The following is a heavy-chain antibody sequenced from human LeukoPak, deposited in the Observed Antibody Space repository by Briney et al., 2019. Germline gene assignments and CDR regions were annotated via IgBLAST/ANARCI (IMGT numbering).Heavy chain of an antibody. CDR2: ISSSGSTI. Sequence: GGSLRLSCAASGFTFSSYEMNWVRQAPGKGLAWVSYISSSGSTIYCADSVKGRFTISRDNAKNSLYLQMNSLRAEDTAVYYCASLDEDYGSGSYYKSWGQGTLVTVSS. CDR3: ASLDEDYGSGSYYKS. J-gene: IGHJ5*02. V-gene: IGHV3-48*03. CDR1: GFTFSSYE. D-gene: IGHD3-10*01.